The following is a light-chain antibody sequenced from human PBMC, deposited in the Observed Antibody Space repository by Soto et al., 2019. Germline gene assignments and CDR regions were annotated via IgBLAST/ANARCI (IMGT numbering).Light chain of an antibody. CDR2: GAS. CDR1: QSVSSSY. J-gene: IGKJ4*01. V-gene: IGKV3-20*01. CDR3: QQYGSSPLLT. Sequence: EIALTQSPGTLSLSPGERATLSCRASQSVSSSYLAWYLQKPGQAPRLLIYGASSRATGIPDRFSGSGSGTDFTLTISRLEPEDFAVYYCQQYGSSPLLTFGGGTKVDIK.